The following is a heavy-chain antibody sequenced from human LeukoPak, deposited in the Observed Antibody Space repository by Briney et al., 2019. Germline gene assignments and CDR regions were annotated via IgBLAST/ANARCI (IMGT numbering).Heavy chain of an antibody. Sequence: SETLSLTCAVYGGSFSGYYWSWIRQPPGKGLEWIGEINHSGSTNYNPSLKSRVTISVDTSKNQFSLKLSPVTAADTAVYYCARDHGLLGIDYWGQGTLVTVSS. CDR2: INHSGST. V-gene: IGHV4-34*01. J-gene: IGHJ4*02. D-gene: IGHD2-15*01. CDR3: ARDHGLLGIDY. CDR1: GGSFSGYY.